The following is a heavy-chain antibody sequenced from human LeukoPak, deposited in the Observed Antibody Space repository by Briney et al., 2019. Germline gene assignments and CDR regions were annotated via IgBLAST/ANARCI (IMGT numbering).Heavy chain of an antibody. J-gene: IGHJ6*02. CDR2: IYYSGST. Sequence: SETLSLTCTVSGGSISSYYWSWIRQPPGKGLEWLGYIYYSGSTNYNPSLKSRVTISVDTSKNQFSLKLSSVTAADTAVYYCARDRNYYDSSGHGMDVWGQGTTVTVSS. D-gene: IGHD3-22*01. CDR1: GGSISSYY. CDR3: ARDRNYYDSSGHGMDV. V-gene: IGHV4-59*01.